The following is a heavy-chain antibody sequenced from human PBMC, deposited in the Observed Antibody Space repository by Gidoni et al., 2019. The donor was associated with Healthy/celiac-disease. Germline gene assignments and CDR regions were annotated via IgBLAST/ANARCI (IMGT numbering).Heavy chain of an antibody. CDR2: IKSKTDGGTT. J-gene: IGHJ4*02. CDR1: GFTFSNAW. V-gene: IGHV3-15*07. CDR3: TTESWIQLWSTYYYFDY. Sequence: EVQLVESGGGLVKPGGSLRLSCAASGFTFSNAWMNWVRQAPGKGLEGVGRIKSKTDGGTTDYAAPVKGRFTISRDDSKNTLYLQMNSLKTEDTAVYYCTTESWIQLWSTYYYFDYWGQGTLVTVSS. D-gene: IGHD5-18*01.